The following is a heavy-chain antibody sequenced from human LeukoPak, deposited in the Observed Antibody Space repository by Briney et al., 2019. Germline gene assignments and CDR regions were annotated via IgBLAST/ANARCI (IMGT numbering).Heavy chain of an antibody. J-gene: IGHJ4*02. Sequence: SETLSLTCTVSGGSISSYYWNWIRQPPGKGLEWIGYMFYSGSTNYNPSLKSRVTISVDTSKNQLSLKLSSVTAADTAMYYCARALYCSGGSCYLDYWGQGSLVTVSS. CDR1: GGSISSYY. D-gene: IGHD2-15*01. V-gene: IGHV4-59*01. CDR2: MFYSGST. CDR3: ARALYCSGGSCYLDY.